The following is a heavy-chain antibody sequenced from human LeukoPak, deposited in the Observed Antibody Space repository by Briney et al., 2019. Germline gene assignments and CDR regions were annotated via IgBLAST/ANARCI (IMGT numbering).Heavy chain of an antibody. V-gene: IGHV3-23*01. D-gene: IGHD6-6*01. CDR3: AKDPPKAGRDAFDI. J-gene: IGHJ3*02. CDR1: GFTFSSNV. Sequence: PGGSLRLSCAASGFTFSSNVMSWVRQAPGKGLEWVSSINGGGSSTSYADSLKGRFTISRDNSKNTLYLQMNSLRAEDTAVYYCAKDPPKAGRDAFDIWGQGTMVTVSS. CDR2: INGGGSST.